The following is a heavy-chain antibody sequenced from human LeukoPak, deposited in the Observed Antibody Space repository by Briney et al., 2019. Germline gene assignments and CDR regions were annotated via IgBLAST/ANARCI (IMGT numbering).Heavy chain of an antibody. J-gene: IGHJ4*02. D-gene: IGHD5-18*01. CDR2: ISWNGGTI. CDR3: AKDRGYNYGKGIDY. CDR1: GFTFDDYA. Sequence: PGGSLRLSCAAFGFTFDDYAMHWVRQAPGKGLEWVSGISWNGGTIGYADSVKGRFTISRDNAKNSLYLQMNSLRAEDTALYYCAKDRGYNYGKGIDYWGQGTLVTVSS. V-gene: IGHV3-9*01.